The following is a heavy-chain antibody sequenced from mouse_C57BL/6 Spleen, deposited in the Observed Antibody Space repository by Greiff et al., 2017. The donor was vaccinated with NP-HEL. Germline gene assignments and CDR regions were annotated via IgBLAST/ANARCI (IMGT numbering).Heavy chain of an antibody. Sequence: EVKLMESGGGLVKPGGSLKLSCAASGFTFSSYAMSWVRQTPEKRLEWVATISDGGSYTYYPDNVKGRFTISRDNAKNNLYLQMSHLKSEDTAMYYCARAASTMVTHFDYWGQGTTLTVSS. D-gene: IGHD2-2*01. CDR3: ARAASTMVTHFDY. J-gene: IGHJ2*01. V-gene: IGHV5-4*03. CDR2: ISDGGSYT. CDR1: GFTFSSYA.